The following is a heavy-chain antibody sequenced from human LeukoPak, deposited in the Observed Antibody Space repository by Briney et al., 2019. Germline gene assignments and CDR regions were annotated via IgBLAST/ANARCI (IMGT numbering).Heavy chain of an antibody. CDR3: LRRVAAAGTNWFDP. J-gene: IGHJ5*02. Sequence: GESLQISCKGSGYTFSSHWIGWVRQMPGKGLEWMGIIYPGDSDTRYSPSFQGQVTISADKSISTAYLQWSSLKASDTAMYYCLRRVAAAGTNWFDPWGQGTLVIVSS. CDR1: GYTFSSHW. V-gene: IGHV5-51*01. D-gene: IGHD6-13*01. CDR2: IYPGDSDT.